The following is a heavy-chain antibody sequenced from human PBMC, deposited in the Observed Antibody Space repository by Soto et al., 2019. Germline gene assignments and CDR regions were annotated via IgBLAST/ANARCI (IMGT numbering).Heavy chain of an antibody. D-gene: IGHD4-4*01. Sequence: EVQLVESGGGLVQPGGSLTLSCAASGFTFRSYEMHWVRQPPGTGLQWISYISADGSGTYYADSVRGRFTISRDNARNSLSLQIKSLRANDIAIYYCVSDLHEPLPADVFPVTKWGQGT. J-gene: IGHJ4*02. CDR2: ISADGSGT. CDR3: VSDLHEPLPADVFPVTK. V-gene: IGHV3-48*03. CDR1: GFTFRSYE.